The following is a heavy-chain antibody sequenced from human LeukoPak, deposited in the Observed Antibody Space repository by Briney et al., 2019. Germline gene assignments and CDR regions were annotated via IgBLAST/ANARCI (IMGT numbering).Heavy chain of an antibody. Sequence: GESLKISCKGSGYSFTSYWIGWVRQMPGKGLEWMGIIYPGDSDTRYSPSLQGQVTISADKSISTAYLQWSSLKASDTAMYYCARGDNWNDRKNNWFDPWGQGTLVTVSS. CDR2: IYPGDSDT. J-gene: IGHJ5*02. CDR3: ARGDNWNDRKNNWFDP. CDR1: GYSFTSYW. V-gene: IGHV5-51*01. D-gene: IGHD1-20*01.